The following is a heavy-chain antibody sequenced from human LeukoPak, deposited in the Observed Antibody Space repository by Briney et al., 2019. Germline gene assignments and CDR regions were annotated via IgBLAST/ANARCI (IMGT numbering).Heavy chain of an antibody. CDR2: INPNSGGT. J-gene: IGHJ6*02. CDR1: GYTFTSYG. V-gene: IGHV1-2*06. Sequence: ASVKVSCKASGYTFTSYGISWVRQAPGQGLEWMGRINPNSGGTNYAQKFQGRVTMTRDTSISTAYMELSRLRSDDTAVYYCARDNYDFWSGYWNGMDVWGQGTTVTVSS. D-gene: IGHD3-3*01. CDR3: ARDNYDFWSGYWNGMDV.